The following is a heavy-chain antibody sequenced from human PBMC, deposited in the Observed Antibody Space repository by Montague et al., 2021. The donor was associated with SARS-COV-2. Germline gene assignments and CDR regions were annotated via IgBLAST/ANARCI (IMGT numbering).Heavy chain of an antibody. Sequence: SETLSLTCTVSAGSINNHYWSRIRQTPRKELEWIAYVYFSGTASYNPSLKSRVPISVDTSRNQFSLQLTSVTAADTAVYYCARRPSSGWSFDYWGQGTQVSVSS. CDR3: ARRPSSGWSFDY. CDR2: VYFSGTA. J-gene: IGHJ4*02. D-gene: IGHD6-19*01. V-gene: IGHV4-59*08. CDR1: AGSINNHY.